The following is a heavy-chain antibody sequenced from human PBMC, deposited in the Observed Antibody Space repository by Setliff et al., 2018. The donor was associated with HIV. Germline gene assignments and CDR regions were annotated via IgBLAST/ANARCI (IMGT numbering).Heavy chain of an antibody. CDR2: IIPILGVP. CDR3: VRGVQSPPHYSYYYMDV. Sequence: SVKVSCKASGGPFTSSSIGWVRQAPGQGLEWMGRIIPILGVPRYAQKFQGRVTITADKSTSTSYMHLSSLRAEDTAVYYCVRGVQSPPHYSYYYMDVWGEGTMVTVSS. V-gene: IGHV1-69*02. CDR1: GGPFTSSS. D-gene: IGHD3-3*01. J-gene: IGHJ6*03.